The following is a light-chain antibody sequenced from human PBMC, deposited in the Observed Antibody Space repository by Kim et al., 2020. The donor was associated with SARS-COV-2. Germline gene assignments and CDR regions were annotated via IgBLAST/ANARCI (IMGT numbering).Light chain of an antibody. CDR2: AAS. Sequence: AVGDRVIITCRTSQSISSHLNWHQQKPRKAPKLLIFAASSLQSWVPARFSGRGSGTDFTLTITTLQPEDIATYYCQQGYSTPQITFGQGTRLEIK. CDR3: QQGYSTPQIT. V-gene: IGKV1-39*01. J-gene: IGKJ5*01. CDR1: QSISSH.